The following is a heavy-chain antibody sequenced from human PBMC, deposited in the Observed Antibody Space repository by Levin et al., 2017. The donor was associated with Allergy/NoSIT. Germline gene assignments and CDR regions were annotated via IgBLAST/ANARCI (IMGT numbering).Heavy chain of an antibody. J-gene: IGHJ4*02. D-gene: IGHD2-15*01. CDR3: AKLMGVVVVAASFDY. CDR1: GFTFSSYA. V-gene: IGHV3-23*01. Sequence: GGSLRLSCAASGFTFSSYAMSWVRQAPGKGLEWVSAISGSGGSTYYADSVKGRFTISRDNSKNTLYLQMNSLRAEDTAVYYCAKLMGVVVVAASFDYWGQGTLVTVSS. CDR2: ISGSGGST.